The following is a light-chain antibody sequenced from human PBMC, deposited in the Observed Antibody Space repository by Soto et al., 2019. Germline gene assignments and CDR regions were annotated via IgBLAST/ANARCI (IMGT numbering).Light chain of an antibody. CDR2: EVN. J-gene: IGLJ2*01. CDR3: SSYTSSRTLV. V-gene: IGLV2-14*01. CDR1: STDVGAYNY. Sequence: QSVLTQPASVSESPGQSITISCTGTSTDVGAYNYVSWYQQYPGKAPKLMIYEVNYRPSGVSNRFSGSKSGNTASLTISGLQAEDEADYYCSSYTSSRTLVFGGGTQLTVL.